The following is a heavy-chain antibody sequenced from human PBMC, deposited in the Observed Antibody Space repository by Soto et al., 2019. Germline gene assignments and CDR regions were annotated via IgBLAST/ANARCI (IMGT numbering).Heavy chain of an antibody. CDR1: GFTVSSNY. J-gene: IGHJ6*02. Sequence: EVQLVESGGGLSQPGGSLRLSCAASGFTVSSNYMSWVRQAPGKGLEWVSVIYSGGSTYYADSVKGRFTISRDNSKNTLYLQMNSLRAEHTAVYYCARVMAARLRDYYYYGMAVWGQGTTVTVSS. D-gene: IGHD6-6*01. CDR2: IYSGGST. V-gene: IGHV3-53*01. CDR3: ARVMAARLRDYYYYGMAV.